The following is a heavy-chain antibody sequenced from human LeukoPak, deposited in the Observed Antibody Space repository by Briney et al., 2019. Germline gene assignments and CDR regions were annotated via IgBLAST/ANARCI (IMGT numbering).Heavy chain of an antibody. V-gene: IGHV4-59*08. CDR2: IDNGVGT. J-gene: IGHJ4*02. CDR1: GASVYEYY. CDR3: AQSHGWPGFDC. D-gene: IGHD6-19*01. Sequence: SQTLSLTCIASGASVYEYYWGWIRHPPGKAREWIVHIDNGVGTIYTPSLTSRVTIAVDTPSNHFSLRPTSLTSADTTIYCCAQSHGWPGFDCWRQGALVSVSS.